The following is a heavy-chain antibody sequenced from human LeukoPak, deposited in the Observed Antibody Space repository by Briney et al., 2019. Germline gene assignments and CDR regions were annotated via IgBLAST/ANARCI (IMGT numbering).Heavy chain of an antibody. CDR1: GFKFSNYG. CDR2: IRLDGGNK. CDR3: AKQLRDFDWLLRGLIDY. J-gene: IGHJ4*02. Sequence: GGSLRLSCETTGFKFSNYGMHWVRQAPGKGLEWVAFIRLDGGNKYCADSVRGRFIISRDNSKNTLFLQMNSLRPEDTAIYYCAKQLRDFDWLLRGLIDYWGQGTLVTVSS. V-gene: IGHV3-30*02. D-gene: IGHD3-9*01.